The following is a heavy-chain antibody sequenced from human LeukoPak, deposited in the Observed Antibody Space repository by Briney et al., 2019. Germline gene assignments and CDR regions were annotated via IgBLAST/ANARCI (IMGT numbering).Heavy chain of an antibody. CDR3: ARHRPEGSYPLDS. CDR1: GGSISNYY. Sequence: PSETLSFTCTVSGGSISNYYWSWLRQPPGKGLEWIGHIYSTGSTTYSTSLKSRVIMSADTSKNQFSLKVTSVTAADTAVYYCARHRPEGSYPLDSWGQGALVTVSS. V-gene: IGHV4-59*08. CDR2: IYSTGST. J-gene: IGHJ4*02.